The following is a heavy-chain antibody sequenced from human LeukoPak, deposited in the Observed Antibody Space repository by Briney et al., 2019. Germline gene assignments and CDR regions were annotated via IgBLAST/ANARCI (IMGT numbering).Heavy chain of an antibody. CDR2: IRYDGSNK. CDR1: GFTFSSYG. CDR3: AKDKRYSSSGVDY. V-gene: IGHV3-30*02. D-gene: IGHD6-6*01. Sequence: GGSLRLSCAASGFTFSSYGMHWVRQAPGKGLEWVAFIRYDGSNKYYADSVEGRFTISRDNSKNTLYLQMNSLRAEDTAVYYCAKDKRYSSSGVDYWGQGTLVTVSS. J-gene: IGHJ4*02.